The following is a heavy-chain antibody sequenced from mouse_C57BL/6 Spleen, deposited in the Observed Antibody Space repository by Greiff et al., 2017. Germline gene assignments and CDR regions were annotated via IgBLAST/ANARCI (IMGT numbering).Heavy chain of an antibody. CDR2: IRLKSDNYAT. J-gene: IGHJ2*01. CDR3: APYYYFDY. D-gene: IGHD1-1*01. V-gene: IGHV6-3*01. CDR1: GFTFSNYW. Sequence: EVQLQQSGGGLVQPGGSMKLSCVASGFTFSNYWMNWVRQSPEKGLEWVAQIRLKSDNYATHYAESVKGRFTISRDDSKSSVYLQMNNLRAEDTGIYYCAPYYYFDYWGQGTTLTVSS.